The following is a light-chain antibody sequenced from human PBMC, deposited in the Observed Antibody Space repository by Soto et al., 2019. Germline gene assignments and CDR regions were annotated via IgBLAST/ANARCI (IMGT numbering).Light chain of an antibody. Sequence: LTHSPTTLSSSPGERATLSCRASHSVSRTYLAWYQQKPGQAPRLLIFGASDRATGPPDRFSGSGSGTDFTLTISRLEPEDFAVYYCQQYGNSPIAFGQGTRLEIK. CDR2: GAS. V-gene: IGKV3-20*01. J-gene: IGKJ5*01. CDR1: HSVSRTY. CDR3: QQYGNSPIA.